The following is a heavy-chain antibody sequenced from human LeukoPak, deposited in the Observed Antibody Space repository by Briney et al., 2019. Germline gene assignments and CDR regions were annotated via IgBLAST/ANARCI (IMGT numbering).Heavy chain of an antibody. V-gene: IGHV3-30*18. D-gene: IGHD4-17*01. J-gene: IGHJ6*02. Sequence: PGGSLRLSCAAFGFTFSSYGMHWVRQAPGKGLEWVAVISYDGSNKYYADPVKGRFTISRDNSKNTLYLQMNSLRAEDTAVYYCAKGQNDYGDYARYYYYYYGMDVWGQGTTVTVSS. CDR3: AKGQNDYGDYARYYYYYYGMDV. CDR2: ISYDGSNK. CDR1: GFTFSSYG.